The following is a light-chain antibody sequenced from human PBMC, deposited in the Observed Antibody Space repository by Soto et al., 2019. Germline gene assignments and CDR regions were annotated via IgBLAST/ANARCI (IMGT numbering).Light chain of an antibody. CDR1: SGHSSYA. J-gene: IGLJ3*02. CDR3: QTWGTGLLV. Sequence: QSVLTQSPSASASLGASVKLTCTLSSGHSSYAIAWHQQQPEKRRRYLMKLNSDGSHSKGDGIPDRFSGSSSGAERYLTISSLQSEDEADYYCQTWGTGLLVFGGGTKLTVL. CDR2: LNSDGSH. V-gene: IGLV4-69*01.